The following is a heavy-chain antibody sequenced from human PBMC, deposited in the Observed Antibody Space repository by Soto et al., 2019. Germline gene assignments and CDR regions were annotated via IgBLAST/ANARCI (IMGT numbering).Heavy chain of an antibody. J-gene: IGHJ4*01. CDR3: TTDSRTTLPEIRFDY. D-gene: IGHD1-26*01. CDR1: GFPFNNAW. V-gene: IGHV3-15*07. Sequence: EVQLVESGGGLVKPGGSLRLSCAASGFPFNNAWINWVRQVPGKGLEWVGRVKSKADGGSGDYAAPVKGRFVVSRDDSKEIVYLQMNSLNIEDTGVYYCTTDSRTTLPEIRFDYWGHGTQVTVSS. CDR2: VKSKADGGSG.